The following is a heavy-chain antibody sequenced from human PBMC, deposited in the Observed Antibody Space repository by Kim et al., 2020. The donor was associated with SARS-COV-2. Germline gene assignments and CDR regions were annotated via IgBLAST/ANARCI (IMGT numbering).Heavy chain of an antibody. Sequence: GGSLRLSCAPSGFSVSSRFMTWVRQTPGKGLEWVSMIYSGGDTHYADSVKGRFTISSDNSKNTLYLQMDSLRAEDTAGYYCARGGPFCRGGGCAYGMDGWGQGTTAT. CDR1: GFSVSSRF. CDR3: ARGGPFCRGGGCAYGMDG. J-gene: IGHJ6*02. CDR2: IYSGGDT. V-gene: IGHV3-66*01. D-gene: IGHD2-15*01.